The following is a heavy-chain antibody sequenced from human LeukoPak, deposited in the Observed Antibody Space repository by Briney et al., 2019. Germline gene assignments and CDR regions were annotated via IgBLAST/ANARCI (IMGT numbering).Heavy chain of an antibody. CDR3: ARYKQLVLVYYFDY. D-gene: IGHD6-6*01. V-gene: IGHV1-18*01. CDR1: GYTFTSYG. Sequence: ASVKVSCKASGYTFTSYGISWVRQAPGQGLEWMGWISAYNGNTNYAQKLQGRVTMTTDTSTSTAYMELRSLRSDDTAVYYCARYKQLVLVYYFDYWGQGTLVTVSS. J-gene: IGHJ4*02. CDR2: ISAYNGNT.